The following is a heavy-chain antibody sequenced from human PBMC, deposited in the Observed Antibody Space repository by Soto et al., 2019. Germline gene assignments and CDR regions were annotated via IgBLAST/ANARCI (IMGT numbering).Heavy chain of an antibody. CDR2: ISYDGSNK. CDR1: GFTFSSYG. Sequence: GGLLRLSCAASGFTFSSYGMHWVRQAPGKGLEWVAVISYDGSNKYYADSVKGRFTISRDNSKNTLYLQMNSLRAEDTAVYYCAKGNSGWPDYWGQGTLVTVSS. CDR3: AKGNSGWPDY. D-gene: IGHD6-19*01. J-gene: IGHJ4*02. V-gene: IGHV3-30*18.